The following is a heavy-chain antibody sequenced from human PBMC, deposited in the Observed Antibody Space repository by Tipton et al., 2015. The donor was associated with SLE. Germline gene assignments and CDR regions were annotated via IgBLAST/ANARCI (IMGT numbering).Heavy chain of an antibody. CDR1: GGSISRSTYY. V-gene: IGHV4-39*01. CDR3: ARLWQQLAN. J-gene: IGHJ4*02. CDR2: INHSGST. Sequence: TLSLTCTVSGGSISRSTYYWSWIRQPPGKGLEWIGEINHSGSTNYNPSLKSRVTISIDTSKNQFSLRLSSVTAADTAVYYCARLWQQLANWGQGTLVTVSS. D-gene: IGHD6-13*01.